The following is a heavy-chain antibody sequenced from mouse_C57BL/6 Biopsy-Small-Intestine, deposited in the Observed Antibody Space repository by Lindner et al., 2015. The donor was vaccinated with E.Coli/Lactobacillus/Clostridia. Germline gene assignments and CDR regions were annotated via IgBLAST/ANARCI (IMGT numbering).Heavy chain of an antibody. V-gene: IGHV5-6*01. CDR3: SKELTGAAY. CDR2: ITDGGAST. D-gene: IGHD4-1*01. J-gene: IGHJ3*01. CDR1: GFTFSTYG. Sequence: VQLQESGGDLVKPGGSLKLSCAASGFTFSTYGMSWVRQTPDKRLEWVATITDGGASTYYPDNVKGRFTISRDNARNTLYLQMISLRSEDTAMYYCSKELTGAAYWGQGTLVTVSA.